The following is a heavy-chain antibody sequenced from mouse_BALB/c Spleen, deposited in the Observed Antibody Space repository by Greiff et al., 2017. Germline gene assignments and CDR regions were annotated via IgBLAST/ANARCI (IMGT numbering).Heavy chain of an antibody. CDR3: ARPYEVAFAY. CDR2: ISSGSSTI. V-gene: IGHV5-17*02. D-gene: IGHD1-1*02. J-gene: IGHJ3*01. Sequence: EVQLVESGGGLVQPGGSRKLSCAASGFTFSSFGMHWVRQAPEKGLEWVAYISSGSSTIYYADTVKGRFTISRDNPKNTLFLQMTSLRSEDTAMYYCARPYEVAFAYWGQGTLVTVSA. CDR1: GFTFSSFG.